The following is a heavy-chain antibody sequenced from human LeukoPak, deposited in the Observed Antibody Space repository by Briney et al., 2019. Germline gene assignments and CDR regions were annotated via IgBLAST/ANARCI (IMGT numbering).Heavy chain of an antibody. J-gene: IGHJ6*03. D-gene: IGHD3-10*01. CDR2: INSDGSST. CDR1: RFTFSSYD. V-gene: IGHV3-23*01. Sequence: PGGSLRLSYAASRFTFSSYDMSWVRQAPGKGLVWVSTINSDGSSTTYADSVKGRFTISRDNSNNVVSLQMNSLRAEDTAVYYCAKDVMHYGSGRPYYMDVWGKGTTVTISS. CDR3: AKDVMHYGSGRPYYMDV.